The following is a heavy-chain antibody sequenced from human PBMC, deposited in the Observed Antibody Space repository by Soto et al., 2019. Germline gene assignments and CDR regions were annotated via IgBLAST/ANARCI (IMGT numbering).Heavy chain of an antibody. J-gene: IGHJ4*02. CDR1: GYTFIGYY. Sequence: ASVKVSCKASGYTFIGYYMHWVRQAPGQGLEWMGWINPNSGGTNYAQKFQGWVTMTRDTSISTAYMELSRLRSDDTAVYYCARDARGDEAPMDYWGQGTLVTVSS. V-gene: IGHV1-2*04. CDR3: ARDARGDEAPMDY. CDR2: INPNSGGT. D-gene: IGHD3-10*01.